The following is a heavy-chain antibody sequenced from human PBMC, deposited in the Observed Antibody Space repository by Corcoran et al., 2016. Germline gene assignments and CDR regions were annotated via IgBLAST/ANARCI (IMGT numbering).Heavy chain of an antibody. CDR1: GGSISSSSYY. V-gene: IGHV4-39*07. J-gene: IGHJ6*02. D-gene: IGHD2-2*02. CDR2: IYYSGST. CDR3: ARVTVQDIVVVPAAIISQNYYYYGMDV. Sequence: QLQLQESGPGLVKPSETLSLTCTVSGGSISSSSYYWGWIRQPPGKGLEWIGSIYYSGSTYYNPSLKSRVTISVDTSKNQFSLKLSSVTAADTAGYYCARVTVQDIVVVPAAIISQNYYYYGMDVWGQGTTVTVSS.